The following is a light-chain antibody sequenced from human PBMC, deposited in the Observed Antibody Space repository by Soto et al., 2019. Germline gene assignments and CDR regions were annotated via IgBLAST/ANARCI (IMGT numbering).Light chain of an antibody. J-gene: IGLJ1*01. CDR1: SSDVGGYNY. CDR3: SSYTSSSPYV. CDR2: EVS. V-gene: IGLV2-14*01. Sequence: QSALTQPASVSGTPGQSITISCTGTSSDVGGYNYVSWYQQHPGKAPKLMIYEVSNRPSGVSNRFSGSKSGNTASLTISVLQAEDDADYYYSSYTSSSPYVFGTGTKVTVL.